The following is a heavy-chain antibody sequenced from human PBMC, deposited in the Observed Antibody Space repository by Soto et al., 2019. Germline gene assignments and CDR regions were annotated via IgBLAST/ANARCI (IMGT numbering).Heavy chain of an antibody. V-gene: IGHV3-23*01. CDR1: GFTFSSYA. CDR2: VSIGGST. D-gene: IGHD2-15*01. CDR3: AKVRSAGAHFDH. J-gene: IGHJ4*02. Sequence: PGGSLRLSCAASGFTFSSYAMGWVRQGPGKGLEWVAVVSIGGSTHYADSVRGRFTISRDNSKNTLSLQMNSLTAEDTAVYFCAKVRSAGAHFDHWGAGDLVTVSS.